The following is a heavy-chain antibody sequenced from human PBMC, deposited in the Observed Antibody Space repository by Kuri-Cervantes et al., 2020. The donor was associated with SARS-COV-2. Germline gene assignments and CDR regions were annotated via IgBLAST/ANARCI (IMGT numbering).Heavy chain of an antibody. V-gene: IGHV3-30*04. Sequence: GGSLRLSCAASGFTFSSYAMHWVRQAPGKGLEWVAVISYDGSNKYYVDSVKGRFTISRDNSKNTLYLQMNSLRAEDTAVYYCARSRLPYSTRGFDAFDIWGQGTMVTVSS. CDR3: ARSRLPYSTRGFDAFDI. CDR1: GFTFSSYA. J-gene: IGHJ3*02. CDR2: ISYDGSNK. D-gene: IGHD6-13*01.